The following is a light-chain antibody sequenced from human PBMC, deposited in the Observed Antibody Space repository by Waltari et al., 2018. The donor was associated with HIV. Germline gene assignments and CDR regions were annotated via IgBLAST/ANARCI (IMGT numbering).Light chain of an antibody. CDR3: SSYAGYNTVV. CDR2: EVT. J-gene: IGLJ2*01. V-gene: IGLV2-8*01. Sequence: QSALTQPPSASGSPGQSVTISCTGTSSDVGSYNYVSWYRQYTGNTPKVRIYEVTKGPSGVPDRFSGSKSGNTASLTVSGLQAEDEADYYCSSYAGYNTVVFGGGTKLTVL. CDR1: SSDVGSYNY.